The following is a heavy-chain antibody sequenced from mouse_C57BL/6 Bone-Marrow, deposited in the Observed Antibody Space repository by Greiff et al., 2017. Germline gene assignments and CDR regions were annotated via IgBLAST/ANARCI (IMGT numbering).Heavy chain of an antibody. CDR1: GYTFTSYW. Sequence: QVQLKQPGAELVRPGTSVKLSCKASGYTFTSYWMHWVKQRPGQGLEWIGVIDPSDSYTNYNQKFKGKATLTVDTSSSTAYMQLSSLTSEDSAVYYCAREVYYYGSTWFAYWGQGTLVTVSA. J-gene: IGHJ3*01. V-gene: IGHV1-59*01. CDR3: AREVYYYGSTWFAY. CDR2: IDPSDSYT. D-gene: IGHD1-1*01.